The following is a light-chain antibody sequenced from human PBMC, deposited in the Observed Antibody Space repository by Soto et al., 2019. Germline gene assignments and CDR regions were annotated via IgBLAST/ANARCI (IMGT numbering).Light chain of an antibody. Sequence: DIQMTQSPSSLSASVGDRVTITCRASESISRHFNWYQQKPGKAPKLLIYAASSLQNGVPSRFSGGGSGTDFSLTISNLQPEDFATYYCHQSYSTLSLTFGQGTRLEIK. V-gene: IGKV1-39*01. CDR2: AAS. CDR3: HQSYSTLSLT. J-gene: IGKJ5*01. CDR1: ESISRH.